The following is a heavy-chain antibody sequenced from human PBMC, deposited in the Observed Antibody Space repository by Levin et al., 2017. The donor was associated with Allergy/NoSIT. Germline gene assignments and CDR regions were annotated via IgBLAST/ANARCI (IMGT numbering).Heavy chain of an antibody. Sequence: LSLTCAASGFIFSNYGMGWVRPAPGKGLEWVSSISGSGGSTYYADSVKGRFTISRDNSESTLYLQMNSLRAEDTAVYYCATLIPAAGTGYWGQGTLVTVSA. V-gene: IGHV3-23*01. J-gene: IGHJ4*02. CDR2: ISGSGGST. D-gene: IGHD6-13*01. CDR1: GFIFSNYG. CDR3: ATLIPAAGTGY.